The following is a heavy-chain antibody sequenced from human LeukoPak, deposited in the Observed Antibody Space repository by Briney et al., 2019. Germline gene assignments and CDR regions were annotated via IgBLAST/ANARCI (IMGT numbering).Heavy chain of an antibody. CDR1: GGSISSSSYY. V-gene: IGHV4-39*07. D-gene: IGHD6-13*01. Sequence: PSETLSLTCTVSGGSISSSSYYWGWIRQPPGKGLEWIGSIYYSGSTYYNPSLKSRVTISVDTSKNQFSLKLSSVTAADTAVYYCAREAAGTNHLDYWGQGTLVTVSS. CDR3: AREAAGTNHLDY. J-gene: IGHJ4*02. CDR2: IYYSGST.